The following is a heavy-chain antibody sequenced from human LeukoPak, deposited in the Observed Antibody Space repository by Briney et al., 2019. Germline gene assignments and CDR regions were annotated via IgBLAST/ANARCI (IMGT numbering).Heavy chain of an antibody. CDR3: AKSNGFAVAGTAFDI. CDR1: GFTFSSYG. Sequence: GRSLRLSCAASGFTFSSYGMHWVRQAPGKGLEWVAVISYDGSNKYYADSVKGRFTISRDNSKNTLYLQMNSLRAEDTAVYYCAKSNGFAVAGTAFDIWGQGTMVTVSS. CDR2: ISYDGSNK. J-gene: IGHJ3*02. V-gene: IGHV3-30*18. D-gene: IGHD6-19*01.